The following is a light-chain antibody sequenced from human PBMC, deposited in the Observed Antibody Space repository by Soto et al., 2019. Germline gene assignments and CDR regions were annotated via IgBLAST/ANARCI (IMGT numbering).Light chain of an antibody. CDR3: SSYTSSSTLGV. J-gene: IGLJ1*01. CDR1: SSDVGGYNY. CDR2: EVN. V-gene: IGLV2-14*01. Sequence: QSVLTRPASVSGSPGQSITISCTGTSSDVGGYNYVSWYQQHPGKAPKLMIYEVNNRPSGVSNRFSGSKSGSTASLTISGLQAEDEADYYCSSYTSSSTLGVFGTGTKLTVL.